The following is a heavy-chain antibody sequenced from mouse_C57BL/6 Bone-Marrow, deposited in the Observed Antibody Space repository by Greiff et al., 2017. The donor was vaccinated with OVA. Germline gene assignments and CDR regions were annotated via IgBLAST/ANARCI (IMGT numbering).Heavy chain of an antibody. CDR1: GYSITSGYD. CDR2: ISYSGST. D-gene: IGHD3-2*02. CDR3: ARDRFDSSGYWFAY. Sequence: EVKLMESGPGMVKPSQSLSLTCTVTGYSITSGYDWHWIRHFPGNKLEWMGYISYSGSTNYNPSLKSRISITHDTSKNHFFLKLNSVTTEDTATYYCARDRFDSSGYWFAYWGQGTLVTVSA. J-gene: IGHJ3*01. V-gene: IGHV3-1*01.